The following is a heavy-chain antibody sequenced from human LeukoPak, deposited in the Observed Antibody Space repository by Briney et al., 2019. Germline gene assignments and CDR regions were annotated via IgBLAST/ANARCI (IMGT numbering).Heavy chain of an antibody. CDR2: IYYNGNT. D-gene: IGHD3-22*01. CDR1: GGSISIGGYY. V-gene: IGHV4-31*03. CDR3: VRNFDSYNAFDI. J-gene: IGHJ3*02. Sequence: SQTLSLTCTVCGGSISIGGYYWSWIRQHPGKGLEWIGYIYYNGNTYYNPSLKSRLTISGDTSENQFSLKLSSVTAADTAVYYCVRNFDSYNAFDIWGQGTMVTVSS.